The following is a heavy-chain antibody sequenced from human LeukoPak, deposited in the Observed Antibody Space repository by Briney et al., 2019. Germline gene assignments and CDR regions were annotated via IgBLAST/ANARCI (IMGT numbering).Heavy chain of an antibody. D-gene: IGHD1-26*01. J-gene: IGHJ4*02. V-gene: IGHV1-69*01. CDR3: ASAAGSAWEYFDY. CDR1: GGTFSSYA. CDR2: IIPIVRTT. Sequence: SVKVSCKASGGTFSSYALNWVRQAPGQGLEWMAGIIPIVRTTNYAQKFRGRVTITADESTSTTYMELSSLRSEDTAVYYCASAAGSAWEYFDYWGQGTLVTVSS.